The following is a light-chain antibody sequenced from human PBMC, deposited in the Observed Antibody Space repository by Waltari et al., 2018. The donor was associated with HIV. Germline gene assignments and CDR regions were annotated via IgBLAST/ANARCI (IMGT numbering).Light chain of an antibody. CDR2: EAS. Sequence: DIQMTQSTSTLYASIIHRVTITCRASQSISVWLAWYHQKPGKAPNLLIYEASNLESGVPSRFSGTGSGTEFTLTISSLQPDDSATFYCQQYDSFPWTFGQGTKVGIK. J-gene: IGKJ1*01. CDR3: QQYDSFPWT. CDR1: QSISVW. V-gene: IGKV1-5*03.